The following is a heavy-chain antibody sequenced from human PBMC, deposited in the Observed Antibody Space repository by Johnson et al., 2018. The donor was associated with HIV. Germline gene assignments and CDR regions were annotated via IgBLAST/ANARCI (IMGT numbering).Heavy chain of an antibody. V-gene: IGHV3-53*01. CDR2: IYSGGST. J-gene: IGHJ2*01. D-gene: IGHD3-10*01. Sequence: VQLVESGGGLIQPGGSLRLSCAASGFTVSSNYMSWVRQAPGKGLEWVSVIYSGGSTYYADSVKGRFTISRDNSKNTLYLQMNSLRAEDPCPRLSDCSFADTGSSWRCLW. CDR1: GFTVSSNY. CDR3: DCSFADTGSSWRCL.